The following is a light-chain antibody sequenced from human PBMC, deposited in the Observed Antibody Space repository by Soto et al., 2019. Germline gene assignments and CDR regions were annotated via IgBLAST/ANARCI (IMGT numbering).Light chain of an antibody. CDR2: AAS. Sequence: DIQMTQSPSSLSASVGDRVTITCRASRDITDYLAWYQQKPGQVPKLLIYAASTLQSGVPSRFSGSGSGTDFTFTISSLQPEDIATYYCQQYDNLPLTFGGGTKVDIK. CDR3: QQYDNLPLT. CDR1: RDITDY. V-gene: IGKV1-27*01. J-gene: IGKJ4*01.